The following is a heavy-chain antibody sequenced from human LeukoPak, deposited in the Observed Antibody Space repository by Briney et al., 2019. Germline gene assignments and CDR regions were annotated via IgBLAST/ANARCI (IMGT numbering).Heavy chain of an antibody. CDR1: GYTFTRYD. CDR3: ARAQFYVWGTPSDY. J-gene: IGHJ4*02. CDR2: MNPNSGNT. D-gene: IGHD3-16*01. Sequence: ASVKVSCKASGYTFTRYDINWVRKATGQGLEWMGWMNPNSGNTGYAQKFQGRVTMTRNTSISTAYMELSSLRSEDTAVYYCARAQFYVWGTPSDYWGQGTLVTVSS. V-gene: IGHV1-8*01.